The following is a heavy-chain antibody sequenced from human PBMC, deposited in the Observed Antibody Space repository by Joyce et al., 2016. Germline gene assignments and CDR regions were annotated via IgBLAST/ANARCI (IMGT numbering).Heavy chain of an antibody. CDR1: GYIFTGHY. D-gene: IGHD3-22*01. CDR3: AREDYDSSGYYRRPTPFDY. V-gene: IGHV1-2*02. CDR2: INPDNGGI. Sequence: QVQLVQSGAEVKRPGASVKVSCMASGYIFTGHYIHWVRQATGQGFEWMGWINPDNGGINYAQMFQGRVTMTGDTSMNTVYMEMTRLRYDDTAIYYCAREDYDSSGYYRRPTPFDYWGQGTLVTVSS. J-gene: IGHJ4*02.